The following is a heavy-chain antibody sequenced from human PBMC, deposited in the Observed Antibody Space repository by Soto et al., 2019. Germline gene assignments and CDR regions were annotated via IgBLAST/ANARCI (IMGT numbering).Heavy chain of an antibody. CDR2: ISSSSSYI. CDR3: AKDYDFWSALSYFDY. Sequence: GGSLRLSCAASGFTFSSYSMNWVRQAPGKGLEWVSSISSSSSYIYYADSVKGRFTISRDNSKNTLYLQMNSLRAEDTAVYYCAKDYDFWSALSYFDYWGQGTLVTVSS. D-gene: IGHD3-3*01. V-gene: IGHV3-21*04. J-gene: IGHJ4*02. CDR1: GFTFSSYS.